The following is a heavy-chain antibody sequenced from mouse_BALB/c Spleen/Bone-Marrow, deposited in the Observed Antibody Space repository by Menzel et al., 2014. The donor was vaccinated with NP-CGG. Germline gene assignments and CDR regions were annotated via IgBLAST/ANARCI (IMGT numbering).Heavy chain of an antibody. J-gene: IGHJ3*01. Sequence: VQLQQSGAELVKPGASVELSCTASGFNIKDTYMHWVKQRPEQGLEWIGRIDPANGNTKYDPKFQGKATITAATSSNTAYLQLSSLTSDDTAVYYCASYYYGSAWFAYWGQGTLVTVSA. CDR1: GFNIKDTY. V-gene: IGHV14-3*02. D-gene: IGHD1-1*01. CDR3: ASYYYGSAWFAY. CDR2: IDPANGNT.